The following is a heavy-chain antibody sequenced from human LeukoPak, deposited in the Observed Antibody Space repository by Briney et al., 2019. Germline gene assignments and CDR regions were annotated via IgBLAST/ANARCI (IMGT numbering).Heavy chain of an antibody. CDR1: GFTFSSYA. Sequence: GRSLRLSCAASGFTFSSYAMPWVRQAPGKGLEWVAVISYDGSNKYYADSVKGRFTISRDNSKNTLYLQMNSLRAEDTAVYYCARDRSDIVATIDFDYWGQGTLVTVSS. V-gene: IGHV3-30*04. CDR3: ARDRSDIVATIDFDY. D-gene: IGHD5-12*01. J-gene: IGHJ4*02. CDR2: ISYDGSNK.